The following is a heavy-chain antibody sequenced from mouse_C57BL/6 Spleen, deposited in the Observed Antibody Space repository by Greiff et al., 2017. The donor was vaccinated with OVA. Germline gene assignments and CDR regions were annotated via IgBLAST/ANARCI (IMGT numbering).Heavy chain of an antibody. J-gene: IGHJ4*01. CDR2: ISSGGDYI. CDR1: GFTFSSYA. Sequence: EVKLVESGEGLVKPGGSLKLSCAASGFTFSSYAMSWVRQTPEKRLEWVAYISSGGDYIYYADTVKGRFTISRDNARNTLYLQMSSLKSEDTAMYYCTRDGTYSNYAMDYWGKGISVTVSS. CDR3: TRDGTYSNYAMDY. D-gene: IGHD2-5*01. V-gene: IGHV5-9-1*02.